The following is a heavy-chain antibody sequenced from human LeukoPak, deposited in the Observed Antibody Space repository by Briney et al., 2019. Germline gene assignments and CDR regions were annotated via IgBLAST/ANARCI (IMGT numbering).Heavy chain of an antibody. D-gene: IGHD4-17*01. CDR3: ARGFDYGDYYWFDP. CDR2: MNPNSGNT. V-gene: IGHV1-8*03. Sequence: ASVKVSCKASGYTFTSYDINWVRQATGQGLEWMGWMNPNSGNTGYAQKFQGRVTITRNTSISTAYMELSSLRSEDTAVYYCARGFDYGDYYWFDPWGQGTLVTVSS. J-gene: IGHJ5*02. CDR1: GYTFTSYD.